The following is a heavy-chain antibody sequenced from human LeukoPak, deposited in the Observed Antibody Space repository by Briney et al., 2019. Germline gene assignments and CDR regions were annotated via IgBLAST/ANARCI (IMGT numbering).Heavy chain of an antibody. J-gene: IGHJ4*02. V-gene: IGHV1-8*01. CDR3: ARGPFITAGYDY. D-gene: IGHD1-20*01. CDR2: MNPNSGNT. Sequence: ASVKVSCKASGYTFTSYDINWVRQATGQGLEWMGWMNPNSGNTGYAQKFQGRVTMTRNTSISTAYMELSSLRSEDTTVYYCARGPFITAGYDYWGQGTLVTVSS. CDR1: GYTFTSYD.